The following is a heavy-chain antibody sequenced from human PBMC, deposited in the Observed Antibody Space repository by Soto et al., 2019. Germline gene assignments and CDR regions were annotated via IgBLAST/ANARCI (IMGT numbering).Heavy chain of an antibody. Sequence: ASVKVSCKASGYTFTSYAMHWVRQAPGQRLEWMGWINAGNGNTKYSQKFQGRVTITADESASTAYMELSSLRSEDTAVYYCARDNRGYSYGAFDIWGQGTMVTVSS. J-gene: IGHJ3*02. D-gene: IGHD5-18*01. CDR2: INAGNGNT. V-gene: IGHV1-3*01. CDR3: ARDNRGYSYGAFDI. CDR1: GYTFTSYA.